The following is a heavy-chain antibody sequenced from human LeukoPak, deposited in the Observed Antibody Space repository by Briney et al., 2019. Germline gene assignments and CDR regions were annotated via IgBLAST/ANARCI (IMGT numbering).Heavy chain of an antibody. V-gene: IGHV4-34*01. CDR2: INHSGST. D-gene: IGHD3-3*01. J-gene: IGHJ4*02. CDR3: ARWKRNYDFWSGYGYYFDY. CDR1: GGSFSGYY. Sequence: SETLSLTCAVYGGSFSGYYWSWIRQPPGKGLVWIGEINHSGSTNYNPSPKSRVTISVDTSKNQFSLKLSSVTAADTAVYYCARWKRNYDFWSGYGYYFDYWGQGTLVTVSS.